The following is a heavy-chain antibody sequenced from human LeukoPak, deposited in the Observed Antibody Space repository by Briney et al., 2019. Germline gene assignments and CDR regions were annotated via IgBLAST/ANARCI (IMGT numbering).Heavy chain of an antibody. CDR1: GYTFIRYG. J-gene: IGHJ4*02. D-gene: IGHD2-21*01. Sequence: ASVKVSCKASGYTFIRYGIIWVRQAPAQGLEWMGWVSAYTGDTIYAQKLKGRVTMTTDTSTSTAYMELRSLRSDDTAVYYCVRLLFDTTGFYYFDYWGQGTLVTVSS. CDR2: VSAYTGDT. CDR3: VRLLFDTTGFYYFDY. V-gene: IGHV1-18*01.